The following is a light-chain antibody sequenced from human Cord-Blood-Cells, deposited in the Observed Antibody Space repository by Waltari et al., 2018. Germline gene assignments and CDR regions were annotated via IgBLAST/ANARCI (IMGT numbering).Light chain of an antibody. CDR3: QQYGSSPRT. CDR1: QSVSSSY. V-gene: IGKV3-20*01. Sequence: EIVLTQSPGTLSLSPGERATLSYRASQSVSSSYLAWYQQKPGQAPRLLISGASSRDTGIPDRFSGSGSGTDFTLTISRLEPEDFAVYYCQQYGSSPRTFGQGTKVEIK. J-gene: IGKJ1*01. CDR2: GAS.